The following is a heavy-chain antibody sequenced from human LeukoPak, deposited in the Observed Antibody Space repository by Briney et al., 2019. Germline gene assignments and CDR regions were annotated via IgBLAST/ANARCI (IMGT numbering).Heavy chain of an antibody. CDR2: ISAYNGNT. CDR3: VRWQYCGGNCYFSAFDI. D-gene: IGHD2-21*01. CDR1: GYTFTSYG. V-gene: IGHV1-18*01. Sequence: ASVKVSCKASGYTFTSYGISWVRQAPGQGLEWMGWISAYNGNTNYAQKLQGRVTMTTDTSTSTAYMELRSLRSDDTAVYYCVRWQYCGGNCYFSAFDIWGQGTMVTVSS. J-gene: IGHJ3*02.